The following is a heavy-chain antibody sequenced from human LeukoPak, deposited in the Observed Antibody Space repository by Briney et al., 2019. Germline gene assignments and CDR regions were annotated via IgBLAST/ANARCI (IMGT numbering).Heavy chain of an antibody. CDR1: RFTFNSYA. Sequence: GGSLRLSCAASRFTFNSYAMSWVRQAPGKGLEWVSVIGGSNGITFYVGSVKGRFTISRDNSKGTLYLQMNSLRAEDTAVYYCARNENSGWGYFDYWGQGTLVTVSS. CDR3: ARNENSGWGYFDY. D-gene: IGHD5-12*01. CDR2: IGGSNGIT. J-gene: IGHJ4*02. V-gene: IGHV3-23*01.